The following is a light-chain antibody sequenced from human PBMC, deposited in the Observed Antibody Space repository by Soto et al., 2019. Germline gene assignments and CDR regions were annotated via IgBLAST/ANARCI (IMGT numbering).Light chain of an antibody. CDR2: DVS. Sequence: QSALTQPASVSGSPGQSITISCSGTSSDVGGSDYVSWYQQHPGEAPKLIIFDVSYRPSGVSNRFSVSKSANTASLTISGLQAEDEDEYFFSSSTSSAPGVVFGGGTKLTVL. CDR1: SSDVGGSDY. V-gene: IGLV2-14*03. J-gene: IGLJ2*01. CDR3: SSSTSSAPGVV.